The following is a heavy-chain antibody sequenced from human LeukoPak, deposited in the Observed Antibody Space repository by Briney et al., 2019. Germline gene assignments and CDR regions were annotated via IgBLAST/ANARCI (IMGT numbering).Heavy chain of an antibody. CDR1: GFTFSSYG. V-gene: IGHV3-30*03. CDR3: ATWSGKYQDDY. Sequence: GRSLRLSCAASGFTFSSYGMHWVRQAPGKGLEWVAVISYDGSNKYYADSVKGRFTISRDNSKNTLYLRMNSLRAEDTAVYYCATWSGKYQDDYWGQGTLVTVSS. J-gene: IGHJ4*02. D-gene: IGHD3-3*01. CDR2: ISYDGSNK.